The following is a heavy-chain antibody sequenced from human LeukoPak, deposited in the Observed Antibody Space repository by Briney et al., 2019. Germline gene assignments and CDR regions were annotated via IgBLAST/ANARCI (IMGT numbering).Heavy chain of an antibody. CDR3: ARDGTTELALYYFDY. Sequence: GASVKVSCKASGYTFTSYGISWVRQAPGQGLEWMGWISAYNGNTDYARKLQGRVTMTTDTSTSTAYMELRSLRSDDTAVYYCARDGTTELALYYFDYWGQGTLVTVSS. V-gene: IGHV1-18*01. J-gene: IGHJ4*02. CDR2: ISAYNGNT. CDR1: GYTFTSYG. D-gene: IGHD4-17*01.